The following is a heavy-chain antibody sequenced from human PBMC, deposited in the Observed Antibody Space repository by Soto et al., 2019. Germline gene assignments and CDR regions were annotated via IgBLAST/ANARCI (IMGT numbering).Heavy chain of an antibody. CDR3: ARDREAGYNFYYGMDV. CDR2: IYTSASI. V-gene: IGHV4-4*07. Sequence: PSETLSLTCSVSGADINTYSWTWIRQPAGKGLEWIGRIYTSASINYNPSLKGRVTLSVDTSTNQVSLRLASETAADTAIYYCARDREAGYNFYYGMDVWGQGTTVTVSS. D-gene: IGHD6-19*01. CDR1: GADINTYS. J-gene: IGHJ6*02.